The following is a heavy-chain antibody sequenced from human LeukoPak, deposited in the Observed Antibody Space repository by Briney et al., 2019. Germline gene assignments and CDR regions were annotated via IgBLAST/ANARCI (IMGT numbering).Heavy chain of an antibody. CDR2: ISSSGSTI. CDR3: ARRSGDGYNYYFDY. Sequence: GGSLRLSCAASGFTFSSYAMSWVRQAPGKGLEWVSYISSSGSTIYYADSVKGRFTISRDNAKNSLYLQMNSLRAEDTAVYYCARRSGDGYNYYFDYWGQGTLVTVSS. V-gene: IGHV3-48*03. J-gene: IGHJ4*02. D-gene: IGHD5-24*01. CDR1: GFTFSSYA.